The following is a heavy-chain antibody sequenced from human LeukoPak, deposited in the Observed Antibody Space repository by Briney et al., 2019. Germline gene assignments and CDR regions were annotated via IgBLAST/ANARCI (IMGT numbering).Heavy chain of an antibody. J-gene: IGHJ3*02. CDR3: ARFGLGKHIEVAGIPFDI. Sequence: ASVKVSCKASGYTFTSYGISWVRQAPGQGLEWMGWISSYNGNTNYAQKLQGRVTMTTDTSTTTAYMELKSLRSDDTAVYYCARFGLGKHIEVAGIPFDIWGQGTMVTVSS. CDR1: GYTFTSYG. CDR2: ISSYNGNT. V-gene: IGHV1-18*01. D-gene: IGHD6-19*01.